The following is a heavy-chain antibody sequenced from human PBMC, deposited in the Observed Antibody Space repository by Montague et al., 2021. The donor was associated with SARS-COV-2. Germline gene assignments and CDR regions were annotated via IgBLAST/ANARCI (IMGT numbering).Heavy chain of an antibody. CDR2: IYYNTGNT. J-gene: IGHJ4*02. CDR3: ARGTGYDYYFDC. D-gene: IGHD5-12*01. CDR1: GGSISDYY. V-gene: IGHV4-59*01. Sequence: SETRSLTCSVSGGSISDYYWNWIRQPPGKGLEWIGYIYYNTGNTXYNPPLQSRVTISLDTSKNQFSLNLRSVTAADTALYFCARGTGYDYYFDCWGLGTLVTVSS.